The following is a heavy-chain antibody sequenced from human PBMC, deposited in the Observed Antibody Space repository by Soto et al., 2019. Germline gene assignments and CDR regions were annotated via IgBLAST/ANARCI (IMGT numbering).Heavy chain of an antibody. CDR3: AREYYYVSGGAY. V-gene: IGHV1-18*01. D-gene: IGHD3-10*01. J-gene: IGHJ4*02. CDR1: GYTFTSYG. CDR2: ISAYNGNT. Sequence: QVQLVQSGAEVKKPGASVKVSCKASGYTFTSYGISWVRQAPGQGLEWMVWISAYNGNTNYAQKLQGRVTMTTDTTTSTAYIELRSLRSDDTAVDYCAREYYYVSGGAYWGQGTLVTVSS.